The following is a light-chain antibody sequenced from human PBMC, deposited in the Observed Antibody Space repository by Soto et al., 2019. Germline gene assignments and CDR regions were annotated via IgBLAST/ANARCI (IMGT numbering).Light chain of an antibody. CDR3: QHTTDFT. CDR1: SSKW. CDR2: DVS. Sequence: DIQMTQSPSTLAASVGDTVTMTCRSSSKWLAWYQKKPGKAPKLLIYDVSNLEREVPPRFSGSTSGAESTLTITGLQPDDRGTYYCQHTTDFTFGQGTKVEIK. V-gene: IGKV1-5*01. J-gene: IGKJ2*01.